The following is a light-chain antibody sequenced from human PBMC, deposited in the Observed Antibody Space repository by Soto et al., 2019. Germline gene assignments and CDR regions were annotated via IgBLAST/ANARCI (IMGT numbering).Light chain of an antibody. Sequence: QSALTQPASVSGSPGQSITISCTGTNSDVGGYNHVSWYRQYPGNAPKLIIYDVTTRPSGVSDRFSGSESGNTASLTISGLQAEDEADYYCSSYTRSSTLVAFGGGTKLTVL. CDR2: DVT. V-gene: IGLV2-14*03. CDR3: SSYTRSSTLVA. J-gene: IGLJ2*01. CDR1: NSDVGGYNH.